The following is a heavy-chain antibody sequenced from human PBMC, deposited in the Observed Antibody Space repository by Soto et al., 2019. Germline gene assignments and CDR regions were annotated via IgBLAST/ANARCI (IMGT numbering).Heavy chain of an antibody. Sequence: EVQLVESGGGLVQPGGSLRLSCAASGFTFSSYSMNWVRQAPGKGLEWVSYISSSSSTIYYADSVKGRFTISRDNAKNSLYLQMNRLRDEDTDVYYCARVGRELLLDYWGQGTLVTVSS. CDR1: GFTFSSYS. CDR3: ARVGRELLLDY. D-gene: IGHD1-26*01. V-gene: IGHV3-48*02. CDR2: ISSSSSTI. J-gene: IGHJ4*02.